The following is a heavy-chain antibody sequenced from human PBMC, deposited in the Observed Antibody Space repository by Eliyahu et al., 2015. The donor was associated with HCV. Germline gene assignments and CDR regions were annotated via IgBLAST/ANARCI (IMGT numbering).Heavy chain of an antibody. CDR2: XKQDGSEK. CDR1: GFTFXSYW. CDR3: ARDIRDGYNQRAFDI. D-gene: IGHD5-24*01. J-gene: IGHJ3*02. V-gene: IGHV3-7*01. Sequence: EVQLVESGGGLVQPGGSLRLSCAASGFTFXSYWMSWVRQXPGKGLXXVAXXKQDGSEKYYVDSVKGRFTISRDNAKNSLYLQMNSLRAEDTAVYYCARDIRDGYNQRAFDIWGQGTMVTVFS.